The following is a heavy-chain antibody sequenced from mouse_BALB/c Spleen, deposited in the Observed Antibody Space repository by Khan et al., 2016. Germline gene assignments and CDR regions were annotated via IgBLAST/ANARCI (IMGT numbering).Heavy chain of an antibody. D-gene: IGHD1-1*01. Sequence: VQLQESGPGLVKPSQSLSLTCTVTGYSITSDYAWNWIRQFPGNKLEWMGFISSSGSTNYNPSLKSRISITRDTSKNQFFLQLNSVTTEDTATYYCARRNYYFGPLFDYWGQGTTLTVSS. CDR2: ISSSGST. V-gene: IGHV3-2*02. CDR3: ARRNYYFGPLFDY. J-gene: IGHJ2*01. CDR1: GYSITSDYA.